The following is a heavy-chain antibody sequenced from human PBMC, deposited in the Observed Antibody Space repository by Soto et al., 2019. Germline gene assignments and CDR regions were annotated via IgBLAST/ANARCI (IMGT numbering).Heavy chain of an antibody. CDR1: GGSFSGYY. Sequence: SETLSLTCAVYGGSFSGYYWSWIRQPPGKGLEWIGEINHSGSTNYNPSLKSRVTISVDTSKNQFSLKLSSVTAADTAVYYCARVFSGRFLEWLSSFDYWGQGTLVTVSS. CDR2: INHSGST. D-gene: IGHD3-3*01. V-gene: IGHV4-34*01. J-gene: IGHJ4*02. CDR3: ARVFSGRFLEWLSSFDY.